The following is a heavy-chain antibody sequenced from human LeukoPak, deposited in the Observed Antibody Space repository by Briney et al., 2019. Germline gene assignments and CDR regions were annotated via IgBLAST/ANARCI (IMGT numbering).Heavy chain of an antibody. J-gene: IGHJ5*02. CDR3: ARGRGSVVVPAAILASFDP. CDR1: GGSFSGYY. V-gene: IGHV4-34*01. D-gene: IGHD2-2*02. Sequence: SETLSLTCAVYGGSFSGYYWSWIRQPPGKGLEWIGEINHSGSTNYNPSLKSRATISVDTSKNQFSLKLSSVTAADTAVYYCARGRGSVVVPAAILASFDPWGQGTLVTVSS. CDR2: INHSGST.